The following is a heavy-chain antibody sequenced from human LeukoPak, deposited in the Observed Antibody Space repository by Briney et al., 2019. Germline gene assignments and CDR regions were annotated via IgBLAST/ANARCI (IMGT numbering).Heavy chain of an antibody. CDR3: ATPPDSYDNYYYYYYMDV. D-gene: IGHD5-18*01. CDR1: GFTFSSYA. V-gene: IGHV3-23*01. CDR2: ISGSGGST. Sequence: GGSLRLSCAASGFTFSSYAMSWGRQAPGKGMEWVSAISGSGGSTYYADSVKGRFTISRDNSKNTLYLQMNSLRAEDTAVYYCATPPDSYDNYYYYYYMDVWGKGTTVTVSS. J-gene: IGHJ6*03.